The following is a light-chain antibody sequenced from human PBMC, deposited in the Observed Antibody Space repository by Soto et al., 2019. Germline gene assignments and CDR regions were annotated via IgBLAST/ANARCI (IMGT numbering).Light chain of an antibody. CDR2: DVS. CDR3: SSYTSSSTYV. Sequence: QSALTQPASVSGSPGQWITISCTGTISEVGGYNYVSWYQQHPGKAPKLMIYDVSNRPSGVSNRFSGSKSGNTASLTISGLQAEDEADYYCSSYTSSSTYVFGTGTKVTVL. J-gene: IGLJ1*01. CDR1: ISEVGGYNY. V-gene: IGLV2-14*03.